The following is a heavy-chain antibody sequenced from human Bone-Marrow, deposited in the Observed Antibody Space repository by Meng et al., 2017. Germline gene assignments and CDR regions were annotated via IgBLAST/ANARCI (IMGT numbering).Heavy chain of an antibody. CDR1: GFSLSTSGVG. CDR3: THRDYGDLLAH. V-gene: IGHV2-5*02. J-gene: IGHJ4*02. Sequence: QIPLKESGPTLVKPTQTLPLTCTFSGFSLSTSGVGVGWIRQPPGKALEWLALIYWDDVKRYSPSLKSRLSIVKDTSKNQVVLTMTNVDPVDTGTYYCTHRDYGDLLAHWGQGTLVTVSS. D-gene: IGHD4-17*01. CDR2: IYWDDVK.